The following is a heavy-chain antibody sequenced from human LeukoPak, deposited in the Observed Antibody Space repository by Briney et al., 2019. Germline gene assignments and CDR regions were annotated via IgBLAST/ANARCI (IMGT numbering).Heavy chain of an antibody. Sequence: SETLSLTCAVSGYSISSGYYWGWIRQPPGKGLEWIGSIYHSGSTYYNLSLKSRVTISVDTSTNEFSLKLRSVTAADTAVYFCARFGYYYDSSGSYEKYYFDYWGQGTLVTVSS. J-gene: IGHJ4*02. CDR2: IYHSGST. V-gene: IGHV4-38-2*01. D-gene: IGHD3-22*01. CDR3: ARFGYYYDSSGSYEKYYFDY. CDR1: GYSISSGYY.